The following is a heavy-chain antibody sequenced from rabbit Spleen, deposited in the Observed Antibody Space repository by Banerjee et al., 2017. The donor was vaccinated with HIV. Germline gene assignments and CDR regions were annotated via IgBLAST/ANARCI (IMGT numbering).Heavy chain of an antibody. D-gene: IGHD1-1*01. CDR2: INTATGKD. J-gene: IGHJ4*01. CDR1: GFDFSSWYY. CDR3: ARDLPDVIGWNFGW. Sequence: EESGGGLVKPGGTLTLTCKASGFDFSSWYYMCWVRQAPGKGLELIGCINTATGKDVYASWAKGRFTISTTSSTTVTLQMTSLTAADTATYFCARDLPDVIGWNFGWWGPGTLVTVS. V-gene: IGHV1S40*01.